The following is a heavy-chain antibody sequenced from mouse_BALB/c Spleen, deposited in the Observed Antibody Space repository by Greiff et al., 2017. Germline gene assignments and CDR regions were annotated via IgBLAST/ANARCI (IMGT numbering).Heavy chain of an antibody. Sequence: EVMLVESGGGLVKPGGSLKLSCAASGFTFSSYAMSWVRQTPEKRLEWVATISSGGSYTYYPDSVKGRFTISRDNAKNTLYLQMSSLRSEDTAMYYCARSGDGYYFAYWGQGTLVTVSA. CDR2: ISSGGSYT. V-gene: IGHV5-9-1*01. CDR3: ARSGDGYYFAY. J-gene: IGHJ3*01. CDR1: GFTFSSYA. D-gene: IGHD2-3*01.